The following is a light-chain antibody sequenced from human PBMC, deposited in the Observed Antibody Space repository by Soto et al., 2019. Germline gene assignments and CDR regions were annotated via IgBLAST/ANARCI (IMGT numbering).Light chain of an antibody. CDR3: CSYAGSSTSWV. V-gene: IGLV2-23*02. J-gene: IGLJ3*02. Sequence: QSALTQPASVSGSPGQSITISCTGTSSDVGSYNLVSWYQQHPGKAPKLMIYEVSKRPSGVSNRFSGSKSGNTASLTISGLLAEDEADYYCCSYAGSSTSWVFGGGTKVTVL. CDR2: EVS. CDR1: SSDVGSYNL.